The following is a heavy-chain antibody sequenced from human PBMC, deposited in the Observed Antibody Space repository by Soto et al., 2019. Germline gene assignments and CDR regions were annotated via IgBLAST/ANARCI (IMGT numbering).Heavy chain of an antibody. CDR1: GFTFRNYA. Sequence: EVQVLESGGDLVQPGGSLRLSCAASGFTFRNYAMNWVRQAPGKGLEWVSGIGSNGDNTHYADSVKGRFTISRDNSGDTLYLEKNGLRDEDKAVYYCANDGTGSDSWYACDSWGPGTLVTVPS. CDR2: IGSNGDNT. D-gene: IGHD6-13*01. J-gene: IGHJ5*01. CDR3: ANDGTGSDSWYACDS. V-gene: IGHV3-23*01.